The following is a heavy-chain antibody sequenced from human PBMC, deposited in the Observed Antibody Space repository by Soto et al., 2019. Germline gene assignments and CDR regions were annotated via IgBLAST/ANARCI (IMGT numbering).Heavy chain of an antibody. J-gene: IGHJ3*02. V-gene: IGHV4-59*01. Sequence: TWGRQPPGKGLEWIGYIYYSGSTNYNPSLKSRVTISVDTSKNQFSLKLSSVTAADTAVYYCAREGVVAFDIWGQGTMVTVSS. CDR3: AREGVVAFDI. D-gene: IGHD2-15*01. CDR2: IYYSGST.